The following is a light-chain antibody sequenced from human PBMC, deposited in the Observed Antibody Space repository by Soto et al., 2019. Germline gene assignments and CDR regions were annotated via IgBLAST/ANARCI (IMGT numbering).Light chain of an antibody. CDR1: QSISSW. CDR3: QQYNSYPIT. CDR2: KAS. V-gene: IGKV1-5*03. Sequence: DIQMTQSPSTLSASVGDRVTITCRASQSISSWLAWYQQKPGKAPKLLIYKASSLESGVPSRFSGSGSGTELTLTISSLQPDDCETYDGQQYNSYPITFGQGTRLEIK. J-gene: IGKJ5*01.